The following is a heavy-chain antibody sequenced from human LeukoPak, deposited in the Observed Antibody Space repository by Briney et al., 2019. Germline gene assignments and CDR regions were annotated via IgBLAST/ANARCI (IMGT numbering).Heavy chain of an antibody. Sequence: GGSLRLSCAASGFTFSKAWMSWVRQAPGKGLEWVSAISGSGGSTYYADSVKGRFTISRDNSKNTLYLQMNSLRAEDTAVYYCAKAPHYYDSSGYSDYWGQGTLVTVSS. CDR1: GFTFSKAW. CDR3: AKAPHYYDSSGYSDY. D-gene: IGHD3-22*01. J-gene: IGHJ4*02. CDR2: ISGSGGST. V-gene: IGHV3-23*01.